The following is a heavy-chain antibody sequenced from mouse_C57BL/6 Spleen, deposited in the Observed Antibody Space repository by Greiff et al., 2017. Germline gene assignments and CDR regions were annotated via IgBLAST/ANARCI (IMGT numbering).Heavy chain of an antibody. CDR3: ASEYYGSTGYFDV. CDR1: GFNIKDYY. J-gene: IGHJ1*03. D-gene: IGHD1-1*01. Sequence: VQLQQSGAELVKPGASVKLSCTASGFNIKDYYMHWVKQRTEQGLEWIGRIDPEDGETKYAPKFKGKATITADTSSNTAYLQLSSLTSEDTAVYYCASEYYGSTGYFDVWGTGTTVTVSS. CDR2: IDPEDGET. V-gene: IGHV14-2*01.